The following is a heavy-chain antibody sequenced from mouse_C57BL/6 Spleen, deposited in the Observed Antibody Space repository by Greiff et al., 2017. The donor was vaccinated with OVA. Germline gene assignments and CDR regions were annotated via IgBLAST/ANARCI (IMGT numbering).Heavy chain of an antibody. V-gene: IGHV3-6*01. CDR3: ARDDYDGYFDY. CDR1: GYSIPSGYY. CDR2: ISYAGSN. J-gene: IGHJ2*01. D-gene: IGHD2-4*01. Sequence: EVKLQESGPGLVKPSQSLSLTCSVTGYSIPSGYYWNWIRPFPGNKLEWMGYISYAGSNNYNPSRKNRISITRDTSKNQLFLKLNSVTTEDTATYDCARDDYDGYFDYWGQGTTLTVSS.